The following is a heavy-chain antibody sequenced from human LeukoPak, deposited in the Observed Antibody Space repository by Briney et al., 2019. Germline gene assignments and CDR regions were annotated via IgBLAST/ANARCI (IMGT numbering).Heavy chain of an antibody. V-gene: IGHV3-23*01. CDR3: AKEQRDWNYGVFDY. CDR1: GFTFSSYA. D-gene: IGHD1-7*01. J-gene: IGHJ4*02. Sequence: GGSLRLSCAASGFTFSSYAMSWVRQAPGKGLEWVSAISGSFIGTYYADSVKGRFTISRDTSKNMLYLQMNSLRAEDTAEYYCAKEQRDWNYGVFDYWGQGTQVTVSS. CDR2: ISGSFIGT.